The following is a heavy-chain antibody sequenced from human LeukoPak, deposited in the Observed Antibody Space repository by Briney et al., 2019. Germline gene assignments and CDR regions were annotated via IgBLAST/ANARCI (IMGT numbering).Heavy chain of an antibody. J-gene: IGHJ4*02. CDR2: ISGSGGST. CDR1: GFTFSSYA. Sequence: GGSLRLSCAASGFTFSSYAMSWVRQAPGKGLEWVSAISGSGGSTYYADSVKGRFTISRDNSKNTPYLQMNSLRAEDTAVYYCAKDNTLYSSGWRIFDYWGQGTLVTVSS. D-gene: IGHD6-19*01. CDR3: AKDNTLYSSGWRIFDY. V-gene: IGHV3-23*01.